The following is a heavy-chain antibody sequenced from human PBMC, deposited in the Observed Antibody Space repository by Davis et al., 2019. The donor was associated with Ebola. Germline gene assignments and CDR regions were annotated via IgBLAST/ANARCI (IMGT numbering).Heavy chain of an antibody. CDR3: AKDKRGYSYGHFDY. D-gene: IGHD5-18*01. CDR1: GFTFSSYA. Sequence: PGGSLRLSCAASGFTFSSYAMSWARQAPGKGLEWVSSISGSGGNTYYADSVKGRFTMSRDNSKNTLYLQMNSLRAEDTAVYYCAKDKRGYSYGHFDYWGQGTLVTVSS. CDR2: ISGSGGNT. V-gene: IGHV3-23*01. J-gene: IGHJ4*02.